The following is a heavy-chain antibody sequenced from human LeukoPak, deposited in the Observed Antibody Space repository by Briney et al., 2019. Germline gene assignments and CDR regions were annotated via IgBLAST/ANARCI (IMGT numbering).Heavy chain of an antibody. V-gene: IGHV3-21*01. CDR1: GFTFSRHS. CDR3: ARDGVDFDWPIDY. Sequence: PGGSLRLSCAVSGFTFSRHSMNWVRQAPGKGLEWVSAISSSSSSISYADSVKGRFTVSRDNAKNLLYLQMNSLRAEDTAVYYCARDGVDFDWPIDYWGQGTLVTVSS. CDR2: ISSSSSSI. D-gene: IGHD3-9*01. J-gene: IGHJ4*02.